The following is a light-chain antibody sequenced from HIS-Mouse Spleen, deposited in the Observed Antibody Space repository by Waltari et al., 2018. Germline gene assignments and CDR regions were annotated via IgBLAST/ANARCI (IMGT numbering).Light chain of an antibody. J-gene: IGLJ2*01. CDR2: EGS. Sequence: QSALTQPASVSGSPGQSITISCTGTSSDVGSYNLVSWYQQHPGKAPKLMIYEGSKRPSGVSNRFSGSKSGNTASLTISGLQAGDEADYYCCSYAGSSPYVVFGGGTKLTVL. V-gene: IGLV2-23*01. CDR1: SSDVGSYNL. CDR3: CSYAGSSPYVV.